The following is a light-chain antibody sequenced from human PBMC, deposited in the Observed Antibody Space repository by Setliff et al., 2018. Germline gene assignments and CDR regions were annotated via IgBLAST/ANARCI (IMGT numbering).Light chain of an antibody. CDR1: NSDVGGHNY. Sequence: QSALTQPASVSESPGQSISISCTGSNSDVGGHNYVSWYQQHPGKAPKLLISDVSHRPSGVSIRFSGSKSGNTASLTISGLQAEDEADYYCSSYTSIGTLIVFGGGTKVTVL. J-gene: IGLJ2*01. V-gene: IGLV2-14*03. CDR3: SSYTSIGTLIV. CDR2: DVS.